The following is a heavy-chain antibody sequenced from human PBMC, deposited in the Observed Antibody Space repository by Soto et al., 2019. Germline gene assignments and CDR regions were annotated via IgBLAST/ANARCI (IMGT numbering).Heavy chain of an antibody. V-gene: IGHV1-18*01. D-gene: IGHD2-21*01. Sequence: QIQLVQSGGEVKKPGASVKVSCKSSGYNFISHSITWVRQAPGQGLEWMGRISAYNGNTNHAQKFQGRLTMTADTSTSTAYMELRSLRSDDTAVYYCARGAFCGGAPGCRDMDVWGQGTTVTVYS. CDR2: ISAYNGNT. CDR3: ARGAFCGGAPGCRDMDV. CDR1: GYNFISHS. J-gene: IGHJ6*01.